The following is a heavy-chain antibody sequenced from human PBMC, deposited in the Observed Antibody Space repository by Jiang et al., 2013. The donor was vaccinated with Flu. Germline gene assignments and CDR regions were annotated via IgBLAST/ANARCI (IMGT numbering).Heavy chain of an antibody. CDR1: GFTFSNYA. V-gene: IGHV3-30*01. CDR2: ISYDGSNK. D-gene: IGHD1-14*01. Sequence: RLSLVQPPGFTFSNYAMHWVRQAPGKGLEWVAVISYDGSNKFYADSVKGRFSFSRDNSENTLYLQMNSLRAEDTGIYYCARDASVVRTVNGMDVWGKGTTVTVST. J-gene: IGHJ6*04. CDR3: ARDASVVRTVNGMDV.